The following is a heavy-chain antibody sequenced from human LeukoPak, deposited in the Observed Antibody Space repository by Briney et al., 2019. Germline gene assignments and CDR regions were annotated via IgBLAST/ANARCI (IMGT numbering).Heavy chain of an antibody. CDR2: IYYSGST. V-gene: IGHV4-59*01. CDR3: ARITFSTIVDY. J-gene: IGHJ4*02. D-gene: IGHD1-20*01. CDR1: GGSISSYY. Sequence: SETLSLTCTVSGGSISSYYWSWIRQPPGKGLEWIGYIYYSGSTNYNPSLKSRVTISVDTSKNQFSLKLSSVAAADTAVYYCARITFSTIVDYWGQGTLVTVSS.